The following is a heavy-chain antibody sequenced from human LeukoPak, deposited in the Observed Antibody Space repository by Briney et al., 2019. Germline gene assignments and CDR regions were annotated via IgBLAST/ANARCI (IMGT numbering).Heavy chain of an antibody. Sequence: ASVKVSCKASGYTFTVYYIHCVRQAPGQGLEWMGWINPDSGGTNYAQKFQGRVTMTRDTSISTAYMELSRLRSDDTAVYYCARASYDSSGGVAYYYYYYMDVWGKGTTVTISS. J-gene: IGHJ6*03. CDR1: GYTFTVYY. CDR3: ARASYDSSGGVAYYYYYYMDV. V-gene: IGHV1-2*02. CDR2: INPDSGGT. D-gene: IGHD3-22*01.